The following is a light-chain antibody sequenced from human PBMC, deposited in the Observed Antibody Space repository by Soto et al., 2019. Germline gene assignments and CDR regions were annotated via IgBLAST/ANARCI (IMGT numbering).Light chain of an antibody. CDR3: ISYTSSSTSYV. V-gene: IGLV2-14*01. CDR1: SSDVGGYNY. J-gene: IGLJ1*01. CDR2: EVS. Sequence: QSALTQRASVSGSPGQSITISCTGTSSDVGGYNYVAWYQQHPGKVPRLMIYEVSNRPSGVSNRFSGSKSGSTASLTISGLQAEDEADYYCISYTSSSTSYVFGTGTKVTV.